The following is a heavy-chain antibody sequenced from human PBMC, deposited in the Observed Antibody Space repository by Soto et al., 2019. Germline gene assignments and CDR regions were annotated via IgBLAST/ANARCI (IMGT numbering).Heavy chain of an antibody. CDR2: ISYDGSNK. D-gene: IGHD2-15*01. J-gene: IGHJ4*02. Sequence: QVQLVESGGGVVQPGRSLRLSCAASGFTFSSYAMHWVRQAPGKGLEWVAVISYDGSNKYYADSVKGRFTISRDNSKNTLYLQMNSLRAEDTAVYYCARDWCPRDYCSGGSCYFDYWGQGTLVTVSS. CDR3: ARDWCPRDYCSGGSCYFDY. CDR1: GFTFSSYA. V-gene: IGHV3-30-3*01.